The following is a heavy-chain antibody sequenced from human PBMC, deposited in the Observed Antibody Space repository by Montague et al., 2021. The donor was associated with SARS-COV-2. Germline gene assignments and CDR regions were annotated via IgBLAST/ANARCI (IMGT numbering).Heavy chain of an antibody. CDR3: ARDGVLRYFDWLGDRYGMDV. J-gene: IGHJ6*02. Sequence: SETLSLTCTVSGGSVSSGSYYWSWIRQPPGKGLEWIGYIYYSGSTNYNPSLNSRVTISVDTSKNQFSLKLSSVTAADTAVYYCARDGVLRYFDWLGDRYGMDVWGQGTTVTVSS. CDR2: IYYSGST. D-gene: IGHD3-9*01. V-gene: IGHV4-61*01. CDR1: GGSVSSGSYY.